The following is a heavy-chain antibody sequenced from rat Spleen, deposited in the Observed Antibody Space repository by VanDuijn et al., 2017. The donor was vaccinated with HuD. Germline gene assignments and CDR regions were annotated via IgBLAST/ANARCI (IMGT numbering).Heavy chain of an antibody. CDR1: GFTFSNYD. CDR2: ISYDGGIT. J-gene: IGHJ2*01. Sequence: EVQLVESGGGLVQPGRSMKLSCAASGFTFSNYDMAWVRQAPKKGLEWVAYISYDGGITYYRDSVKGRFTISRDNAQRTLYLQMDSLRSEDTATYYCSNNWELYYWCQGVKVTVSP. D-gene: IGHD5-1*01. V-gene: IGHV5-25*01. CDR3: SNNWELYY.